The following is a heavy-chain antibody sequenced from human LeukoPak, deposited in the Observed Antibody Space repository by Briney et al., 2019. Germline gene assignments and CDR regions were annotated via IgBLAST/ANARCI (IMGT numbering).Heavy chain of an antibody. D-gene: IGHD5-24*01. V-gene: IGHV4-30-2*01. CDR2: IYHSGST. CDR3: VGWLQPYYFDY. CDR1: GGSISSGGYY. J-gene: IGHJ4*02. Sequence: SETLSLTCTVSGGSISSGGYYWSWIRQPPGKGLEWIGYIYHSGSTYYNPSPKSRVTISVDRSKNQFSLKLSSVTAADTAVYYCVGWLQPYYFDYWGQGTLVTVSS.